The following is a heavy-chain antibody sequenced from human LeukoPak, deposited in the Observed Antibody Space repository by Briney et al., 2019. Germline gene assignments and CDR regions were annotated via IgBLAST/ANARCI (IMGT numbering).Heavy chain of an antibody. CDR3: ARAGIAVAGIDY. V-gene: IGHV3-21*01. Sequence: GGSLRLSCAASGFTFSSYSMNWVRQAPGKGLEWVSSISSSSSYIYYADSVKGRFIISRDNAKDSLYLQMNSLRAEDTAVYYCARAGIAVAGIDYWGQGTLVTVSS. J-gene: IGHJ4*02. CDR1: GFTFSSYS. CDR2: ISSSSSYI. D-gene: IGHD6-19*01.